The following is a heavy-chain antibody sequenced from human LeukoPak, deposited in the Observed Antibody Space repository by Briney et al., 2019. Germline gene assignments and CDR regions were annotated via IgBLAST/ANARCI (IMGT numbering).Heavy chain of an antibody. CDR1: GSTFSSYG. V-gene: IGHV3-30*18. Sequence: GGSLRLSCAASGSTFSSYGMHWVRQAPGKGLEWVAVLSYDGRNKYYADSLKGRFTISRDNSKNTLFLQMDSLRVEDTAVYYCAKDETRDAYNLGATDYWGQGSLVTVSS. CDR2: LSYDGRNK. J-gene: IGHJ4*02. CDR3: AKDETRDAYNLGATDY. D-gene: IGHD5-24*01.